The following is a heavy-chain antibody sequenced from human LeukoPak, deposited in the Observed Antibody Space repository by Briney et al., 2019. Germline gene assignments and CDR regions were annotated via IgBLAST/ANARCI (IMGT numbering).Heavy chain of an antibody. CDR2: INPGGGST. Sequence: GASVKVSCKASGYTFTSYYMHWVRQAPGQGLEWMGIINPGGGSTSYAQKFQGRVTMTRDTSTSTVYMELSSLRSEDTAVYYCASGSSSWNFDYWGQGTLVTVSS. J-gene: IGHJ4*02. D-gene: IGHD6-13*01. CDR1: GYTFTSYY. CDR3: ASGSSSWNFDY. V-gene: IGHV1-46*01.